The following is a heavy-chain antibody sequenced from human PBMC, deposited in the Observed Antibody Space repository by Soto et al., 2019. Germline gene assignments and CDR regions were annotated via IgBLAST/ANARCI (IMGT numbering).Heavy chain of an antibody. D-gene: IGHD2-2*01. CDR1: GYSFMKYG. Sequence: ASVKVSCKGFGYSFMKYGTNWVRQAPGQGLEWVGWISPYSGYTHSAQKFHGRLTLTTDTAASTAYMELRILRSADTALYYCAREASVLIPAAQPSRFDSWGPATTGTVSS. V-gene: IGHV1-18*01. J-gene: IGHJ4*02. CDR3: AREASVLIPAAQPSRFDS. CDR2: ISPYSGYT.